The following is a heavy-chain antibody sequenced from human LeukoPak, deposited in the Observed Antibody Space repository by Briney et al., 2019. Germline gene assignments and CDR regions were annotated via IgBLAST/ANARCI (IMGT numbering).Heavy chain of an antibody. J-gene: IGHJ5*02. Sequence: ASVKVSCKASGYTFTSYYMHWVRQAPGPGLEWMGIINPSGGSTSYAQKFQGRVTMTRDTSTSTVYMELSSLRSEDTAVYYCARDGRIAVAGTVPNWFDPWGQGTLVTVSS. D-gene: IGHD6-19*01. CDR1: GYTFTSYY. CDR2: INPSGGST. V-gene: IGHV1-46*01. CDR3: ARDGRIAVAGTVPNWFDP.